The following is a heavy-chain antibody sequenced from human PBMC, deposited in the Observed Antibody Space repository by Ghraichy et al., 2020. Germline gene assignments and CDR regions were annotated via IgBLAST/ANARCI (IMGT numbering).Heavy chain of an antibody. CDR2: ISGSGGST. Sequence: GGSLRLSCAASGFTFSSYAMSWVRQAPGKGLEWVSAISGSGGSTYYADSVKGRFTISRDNSKNTLYLQMNSLRAEDTAVYYCAKATLVLGYLPSGCFDYWGQGTLVTVSS. J-gene: IGHJ4*02. D-gene: IGHD2-15*01. V-gene: IGHV3-23*01. CDR1: GFTFSSYA. CDR3: AKATLVLGYLPSGCFDY.